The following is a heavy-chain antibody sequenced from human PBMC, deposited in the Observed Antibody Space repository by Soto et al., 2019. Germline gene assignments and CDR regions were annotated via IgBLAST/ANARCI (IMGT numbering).Heavy chain of an antibody. D-gene: IGHD6-13*01. CDR3: ARWNKLGAADHNYFDP. V-gene: IGHV1-2*02. CDR1: GYSLSGYY. Sequence: GASVKVSCKASGYSLSGYYIHWVRQAPGQGLEWMGWINPDTGGTIYAQNFEGRITMTRDTSMNTAYMELSRLRSDDTAVYYCARWNKLGAADHNYFDPWGQGTLVTVSS. CDR2: INPDTGGT. J-gene: IGHJ5*02.